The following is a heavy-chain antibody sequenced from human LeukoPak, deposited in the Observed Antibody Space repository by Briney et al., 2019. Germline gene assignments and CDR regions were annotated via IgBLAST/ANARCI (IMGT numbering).Heavy chain of an antibody. D-gene: IGHD6-6*01. CDR1: GFTFSSYA. Sequence: GGPLRLSCAASGFTFSSYAMHWVRQAPGKGLEWVAVISYDGSNKYYADSVKGRFTISRDNSKNTLYLQMNSLRAEDTAVYYCAREADSSSSFRYWGQGTLVTVSS. J-gene: IGHJ4*02. V-gene: IGHV3-30*01. CDR2: ISYDGSNK. CDR3: AREADSSSSFRY.